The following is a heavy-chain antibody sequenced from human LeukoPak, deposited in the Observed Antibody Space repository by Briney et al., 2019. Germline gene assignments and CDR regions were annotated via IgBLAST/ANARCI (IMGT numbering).Heavy chain of an antibody. CDR3: ASNVMYYDSSGYNVAYFDY. J-gene: IGHJ4*02. V-gene: IGHV4-34*01. D-gene: IGHD3-22*01. CDR2: INHSGST. CDR1: GRSFSGYY. Sequence: SETLSLTCAVYGRSFSGYYWSWIRQPPGKGLEWIGEINHSGSTNYNPSLKSRVTISVDTSKNQFSLKLSSVTAADTAVYYCASNVMYYDSSGYNVAYFDYWAQETLVTVSS.